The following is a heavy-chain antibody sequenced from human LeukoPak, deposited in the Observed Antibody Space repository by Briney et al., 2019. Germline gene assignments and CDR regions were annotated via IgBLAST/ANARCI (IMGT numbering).Heavy chain of an antibody. CDR3: AKELPNWGFDY. CDR2: ISAYNRNT. Sequence: GASVMVSCKASGYTFTSYGISWVRQAPGQGLEWMGWISAYNRNTNYPKKLQGTVTMTTDTSTTTAYTELRSLRSDDTAVYYCAKELPNWGFDYWGQGTLVTVSS. D-gene: IGHD7-27*01. CDR1: GYTFTSYG. V-gene: IGHV1-18*01. J-gene: IGHJ4*02.